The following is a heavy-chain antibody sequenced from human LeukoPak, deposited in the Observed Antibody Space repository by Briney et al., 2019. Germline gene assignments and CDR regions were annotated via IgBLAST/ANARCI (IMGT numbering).Heavy chain of an antibody. CDR2: INSDGSST. Sequence: PGGSLRLSCAASGFTFSSYWMHWVRQAPGKGLVWVSRINSDGSSTSYADSVKGRFTISRDNAKNTLYLQMNSLRAEDTAVYYCASQLNSYGGEYYFDYWGQGTLVTVSS. D-gene: IGHD5-18*01. J-gene: IGHJ4*02. V-gene: IGHV3-74*01. CDR3: ASQLNSYGGEYYFDY. CDR1: GFTFSSYW.